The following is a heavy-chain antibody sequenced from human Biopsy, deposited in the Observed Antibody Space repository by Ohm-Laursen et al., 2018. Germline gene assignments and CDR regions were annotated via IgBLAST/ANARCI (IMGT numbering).Heavy chain of an antibody. Sequence: SVKVSCKVSGNTFATYHIHWVRQAPGQGLEWMGVISPSGATTSFSQKFQGRITITRDTSTGTVYMDLNSLGSEDTAVYYCARAGVGSDGTDSYYYGMDVWGPGTTVTVSS. CDR3: ARAGVGSDGTDSYYYGMDV. V-gene: IGHV1-46*01. CDR1: GNTFATYH. J-gene: IGHJ6*02. D-gene: IGHD5-24*01. CDR2: ISPSGATT.